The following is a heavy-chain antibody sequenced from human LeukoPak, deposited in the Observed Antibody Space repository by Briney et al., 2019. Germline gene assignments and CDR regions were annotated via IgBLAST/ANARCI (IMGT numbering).Heavy chain of an antibody. D-gene: IGHD5-18*01. CDR2: IYHSGST. J-gene: IGHJ4*02. CDR1: GGSISSGGYY. CDR3: ARDGDTAMVYFDY. Sequence: SQTLSLTCTVSGGSISSGGYYWSWIRQPPGEGLEWIGYIYHSGSTYYNPSLKSRVTISVDRSKNQFSLKLSSVTAADTAVYYCARDGDTAMVYFDYWGQGTLVTVSS. V-gene: IGHV4-30-2*01.